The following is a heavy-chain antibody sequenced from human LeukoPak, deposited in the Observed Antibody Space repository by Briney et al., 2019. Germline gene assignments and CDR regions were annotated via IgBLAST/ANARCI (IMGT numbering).Heavy chain of an antibody. D-gene: IGHD4-17*01. Sequence: PGGSLRLSCAASGFTVSSNYMSWVRQAPGKGLEWVSVIYSGGSTYYADSVKGRFTISRDNSKNTLYLQMNSLRAEDTAVYYCASTFYGDSPPYLGQGTLVTVSS. CDR2: IYSGGST. CDR3: ASTFYGDSPPY. J-gene: IGHJ4*02. CDR1: GFTVSSNY. V-gene: IGHV3-66*01.